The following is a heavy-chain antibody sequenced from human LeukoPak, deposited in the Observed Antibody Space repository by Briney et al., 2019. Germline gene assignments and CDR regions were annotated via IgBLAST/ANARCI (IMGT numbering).Heavy chain of an antibody. CDR1: GHSISSGYY. CDR3: AREKFNYDLLHYFDY. D-gene: IGHD3-16*01. J-gene: IGHJ4*02. Sequence: TLSLTCAVSGHSISSGYYWGWIRQRPGKGLEWIGSIYHSGSTYYNPSLKSRVTISVDTSKNQFSLKLSSVTAADTAVYYCAREKFNYDLLHYFDYWGQGTLVTVSS. CDR2: IYHSGST. V-gene: IGHV4-38-2*02.